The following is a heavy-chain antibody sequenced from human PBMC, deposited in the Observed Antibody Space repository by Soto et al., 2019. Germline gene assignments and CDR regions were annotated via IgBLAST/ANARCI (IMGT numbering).Heavy chain of an antibody. CDR1: GFTFSSYA. D-gene: IGHD6-13*01. CDR3: AKDLSDSSSWYIYY. CDR2: ISGSGGST. V-gene: IGHV3-23*01. Sequence: PGGSLRLSCAASGFTFSSYAMSWVRQAPGKGLEWVSAISGSGGSTYYADSVKGRFTISRDNSKNTLYLQMNSLRAEDTAVYYCAKDLSDSSSWYIYYWGQGTLVTVSS. J-gene: IGHJ4*02.